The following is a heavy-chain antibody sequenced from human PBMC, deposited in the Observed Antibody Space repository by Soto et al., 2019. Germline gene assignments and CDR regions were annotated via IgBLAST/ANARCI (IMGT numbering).Heavy chain of an antibody. Sequence: EVQLVESGGDVARPGGSLRLSCAASGFTFNDYDMSWVRQAPGKGLEWVSGINWSGDRTRYADSVKGRFTIARDNAQNSRDMQMNSLRAEDTTLYYWTREIVFTTTCDFWGQGTLVTVSS. D-gene: IGHD3-22*01. V-gene: IGHV3-20*04. CDR2: INWSGDRT. CDR3: TREIVFTTTCDF. CDR1: GFTFNDYD. J-gene: IGHJ4*02.